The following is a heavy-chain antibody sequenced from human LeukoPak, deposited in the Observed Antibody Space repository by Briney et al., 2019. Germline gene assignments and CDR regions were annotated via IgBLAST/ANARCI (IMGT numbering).Heavy chain of an antibody. CDR1: GFTFSSYG. CDR3: ARDPPPDDTSGYLDY. CDR2: IWYDGSNK. Sequence: PGRSLRLSCAASGFTFSSYGMHWVRQAPGKGLEWVAVIWYDGSNKYYADSVKGRFTISRDNAKNSLHLQMNSLRAEDTAVYYCARDPPPDDTSGYLDYWGQGALVTVSS. V-gene: IGHV3-33*01. D-gene: IGHD3-22*01. J-gene: IGHJ4*02.